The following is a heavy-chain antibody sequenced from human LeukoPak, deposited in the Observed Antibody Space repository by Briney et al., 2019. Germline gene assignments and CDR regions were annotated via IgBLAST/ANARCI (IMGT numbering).Heavy chain of an antibody. Sequence: PGGSLRLSCAASGFTFSSYWMSWVRQAPGKGLEWVANIKQDGSEKYYVDSVKGRFTISRDNAKNSLYLQMNSLRAEDTAVYYCARCYYDILTGYFDYWGQGTLVTVSS. V-gene: IGHV3-7*03. J-gene: IGHJ4*02. CDR1: GFTFSSYW. CDR3: ARCYYDILTGYFDY. D-gene: IGHD3-9*01. CDR2: IKQDGSEK.